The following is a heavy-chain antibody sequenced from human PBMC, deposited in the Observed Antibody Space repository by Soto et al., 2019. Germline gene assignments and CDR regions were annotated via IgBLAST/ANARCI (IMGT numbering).Heavy chain of an antibody. V-gene: IGHV3-33*06. CDR3: AKEFWSGPFDY. Sequence: QVQLVESGGGVVQPGRSLRLSCAASGFTFSSYGMHWVRQAPGKGLEWVAVIWSDGSNKYYADSVKGRFTISRDNSKNTLYLQVNSRRAEDTAVYYCAKEFWSGPFDYWGQGTLVTVSS. CDR2: IWSDGSNK. J-gene: IGHJ4*02. CDR1: GFTFSSYG. D-gene: IGHD3-3*01.